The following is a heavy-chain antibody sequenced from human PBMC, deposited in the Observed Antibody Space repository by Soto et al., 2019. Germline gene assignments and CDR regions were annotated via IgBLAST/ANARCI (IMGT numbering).Heavy chain of an antibody. CDR3: ARGGYSSSWYAGYYGMDL. Sequence: QVQLVQSGAEVKKPGSSVKVSCKASGGTFSSYTISWVRQAPGQGLEWMGRIIPILGIANYAQKFQGRVTITADNSTSTAYMELSSLRSEDTAVYYCARGGYSSSWYAGYYGMDLWGQGTTVTVSS. CDR2: IIPILGIA. D-gene: IGHD6-13*01. V-gene: IGHV1-69*02. CDR1: GGTFSSYT. J-gene: IGHJ6*02.